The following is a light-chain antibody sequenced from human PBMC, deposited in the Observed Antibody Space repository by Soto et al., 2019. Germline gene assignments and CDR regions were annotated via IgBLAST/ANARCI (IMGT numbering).Light chain of an antibody. Sequence: EIVLTQSPATRSLSPGERATLSCRASQSVSSSYLAWYQQKPGQAPRLLIYGASSRTTGIPDRFSGSGSGTDFTLTISRLETEDFAVYYCQQYGSSTITFGQGTRLEIK. J-gene: IGKJ5*01. CDR3: QQYGSSTIT. V-gene: IGKV3-20*01. CDR2: GAS. CDR1: QSVSSSY.